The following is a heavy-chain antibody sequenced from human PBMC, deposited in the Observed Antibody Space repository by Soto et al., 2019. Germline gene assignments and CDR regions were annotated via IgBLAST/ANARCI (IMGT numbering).Heavy chain of an antibody. Sequence: SETLSLTCTVSGDSVSSSSYYWSWFRQPPGKGLEWIGYIYYSGSTNYNPSLKSRVTISVDTSKNQFSLKLSSVTAADTAMYYCARHRYSYGVYYFDYWGQGTLVT. D-gene: IGHD5-18*01. CDR1: GDSVSSSSYY. J-gene: IGHJ4*02. V-gene: IGHV4-61*01. CDR3: ARHRYSYGVYYFDY. CDR2: IYYSGST.